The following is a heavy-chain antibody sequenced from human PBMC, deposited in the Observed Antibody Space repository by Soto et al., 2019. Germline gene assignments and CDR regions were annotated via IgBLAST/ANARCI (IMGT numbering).Heavy chain of an antibody. D-gene: IGHD2-21*01. V-gene: IGHV3-21*01. CDR3: TREFQRWVGRKFDC. J-gene: IGHJ4*02. CDR2: ISRNSADK. Sequence: EVQLVESGGGLVQPGGSLRLSCAASGFALSSHSMNWVRQAPGKGLEWVSLISRNSADKFYADAVKGGFTISRNNAENSLWLQLDSLRAEDTAVYYCTREFQRWVGRKFDCWGQGALVIGSS. CDR1: GFALSSHS.